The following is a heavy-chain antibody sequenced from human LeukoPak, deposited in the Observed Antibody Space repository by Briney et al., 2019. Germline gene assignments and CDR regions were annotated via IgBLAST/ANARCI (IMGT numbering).Heavy chain of an antibody. J-gene: IGHJ3*02. Sequence: ASVKVSCKASGYTFTSYGISWVRQAPGQGLEWMGWISGYNGNTNYAQKLQGRVTLTTDTSASIAYMELGSLRSDDTAVYYCARPAVAGTKVDAFDIWGQGTMVTVSS. D-gene: IGHD6-19*01. CDR2: ISGYNGNT. CDR1: GYTFTSYG. V-gene: IGHV1-18*01. CDR3: ARPAVAGTKVDAFDI.